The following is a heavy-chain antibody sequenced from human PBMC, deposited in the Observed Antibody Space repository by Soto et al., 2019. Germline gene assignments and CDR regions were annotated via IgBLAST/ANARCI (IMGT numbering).Heavy chain of an antibody. CDR3: AAKAWIGGVY. J-gene: IGHJ4*02. CDR2: INHSGST. CDR1: GGSFSGYY. D-gene: IGHD3-16*01. Sequence: SETLSLTCAVYGGSFSGYYWSWIRQPPGKGLEWIGEINHSGSTNYNPSLKSRVTVSVDTSKNQFSLKLSSVTAADTAVYYCAAKAWIGGVYWGQGTLVTVSS. V-gene: IGHV4-34*01.